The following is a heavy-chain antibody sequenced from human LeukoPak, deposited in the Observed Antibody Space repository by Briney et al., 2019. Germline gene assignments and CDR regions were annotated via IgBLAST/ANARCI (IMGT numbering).Heavy chain of an antibody. V-gene: IGHV4-59*08. CDR2: ISDSGST. CDR1: GGSISSYY. D-gene: IGHD1-14*01. Sequence: PPETLSLTCTVSGGSISSYYWSWIRQPPGKGLEGIAYISDSGSTDYNPALKSRVTISVDTSKNQSSLKLSSVPAADTAVYYCARQPGGTEAFDIWGQGTMVTVSS. J-gene: IGHJ3*02. CDR3: ARQPGGTEAFDI.